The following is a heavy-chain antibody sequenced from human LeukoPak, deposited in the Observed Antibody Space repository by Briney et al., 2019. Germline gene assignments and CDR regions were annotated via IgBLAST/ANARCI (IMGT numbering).Heavy chain of an antibody. CDR3: ARVLRAASWRSYDY. CDR1: GGSVSNSLYC. Sequence: SETLSLTCTVSGGSVSNSLYCWSWIRQPPGKGLEWIGYIYYNGDTNYNPSLKSRVIISIDTSSNQFSLRLNSMTAADTAVYYCARVLRAASWRSYDYWGQGSLVTVSS. V-gene: IGHV4-61*01. J-gene: IGHJ4*02. CDR2: IYYNGDT. D-gene: IGHD5-18*01.